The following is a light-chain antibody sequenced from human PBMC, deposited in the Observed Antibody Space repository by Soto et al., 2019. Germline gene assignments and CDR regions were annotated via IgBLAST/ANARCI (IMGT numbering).Light chain of an antibody. CDR2: DTF. V-gene: IGKV3-11*01. CDR3: QDRYSWAIT. J-gene: IGKJ4*01. Sequence: EIVLTQSPAPLSLSPGERASLSFRASQSGSRYLIWYQQKPGQATSLLIYDTFTRATGIPARFSGSGPETDFTRTIGGLEPEDFAAYYLQDRYSWAITCGGGTKVDIK. CDR1: QSGSRY.